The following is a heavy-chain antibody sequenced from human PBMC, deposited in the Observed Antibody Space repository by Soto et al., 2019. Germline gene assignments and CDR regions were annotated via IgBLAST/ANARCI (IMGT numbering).Heavy chain of an antibody. J-gene: IGHJ4*02. CDR2: ISYDGSNK. CDR1: GFTFSSYA. V-gene: IGHV3-30-3*01. CDR3: ASSRAAMGTFDY. Sequence: PGGSLRLSCAASGFTFSSYAMHWVRQAPGKGLEWVAVISYDGSNKYYADSVKGRFTISRDNSKNTLYLQMNSLRAEDTAVYYCASSRAAMGTFDYWGQGTLVTVSS. D-gene: IGHD5-18*01.